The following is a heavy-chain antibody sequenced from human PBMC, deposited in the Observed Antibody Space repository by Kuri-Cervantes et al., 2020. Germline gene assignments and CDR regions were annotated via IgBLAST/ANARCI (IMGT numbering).Heavy chain of an antibody. D-gene: IGHD3-22*01. CDR3: TTDEGDSTSYYNFDY. CDR1: GFSFSSYG. Sequence: GGSLRLSCAASGFSFSSYGMSWVRQAPGKGLEWVGRIVSKTDGGTTEYAAPVKGRFTISRDDSENTLYLQMNSLKTEDTAIYYCTTDEGDSTSYYNFDYWGQGTLVTVSS. CDR2: IVSKTDGGTT. V-gene: IGHV3-15*04. J-gene: IGHJ4*02.